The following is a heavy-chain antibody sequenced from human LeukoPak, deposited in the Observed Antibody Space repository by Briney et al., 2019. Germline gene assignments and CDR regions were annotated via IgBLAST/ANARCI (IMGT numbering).Heavy chain of an antibody. D-gene: IGHD2-15*01. V-gene: IGHV1-18*01. J-gene: IGHJ3*01. CDR2: ISAYNGNT. CDR3: AREGSGGRALRIQSAFDV. Sequence: ASVKVSCKASGYTFTSYGISWVRQAPGQGLEWMGWISAYNGNTNYAQKLQGRVTMTTDTSTSTVYMELSSLRSEDTAVYYCAREGSGGRALRIQSAFDVWGQGTMVTVSS. CDR1: GYTFTSYG.